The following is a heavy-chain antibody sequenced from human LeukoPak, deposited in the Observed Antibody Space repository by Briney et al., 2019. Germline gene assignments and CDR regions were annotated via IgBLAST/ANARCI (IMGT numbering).Heavy chain of an antibody. CDR3: ARARGYSYGYDAFDI. CDR1: GGSFSGYY. CDR2: INHSGST. D-gene: IGHD5-18*01. J-gene: IGHJ3*02. V-gene: IGHV4-34*01. Sequence: SETLSLTCAVYGGSFSGYYWSWIRQPPGKGLEWIGEINHSGSTNYNPSLRSRVTISVDTSKNQFSLKLSSVTAADTAVYYCARARGYSYGYDAFDIWGQGTMVTVSS.